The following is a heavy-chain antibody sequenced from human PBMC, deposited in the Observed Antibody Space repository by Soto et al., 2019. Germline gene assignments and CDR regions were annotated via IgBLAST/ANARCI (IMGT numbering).Heavy chain of an antibody. D-gene: IGHD2-2*01. CDR2: IYPGDSDT. CDR1: GYSFTSYW. Sequence: GESLKISCKGSGYSFTSYWIGWVRQMPGKGLEWMGIIYPGDSDTRYSPSFQGQVTISADKSISTAYLQWSSLRASDTAMYYCARRYCSSTSCTRGGWFDPWGQGTLVTVSS. CDR3: ARRYCSSTSCTRGGWFDP. V-gene: IGHV5-51*01. J-gene: IGHJ5*02.